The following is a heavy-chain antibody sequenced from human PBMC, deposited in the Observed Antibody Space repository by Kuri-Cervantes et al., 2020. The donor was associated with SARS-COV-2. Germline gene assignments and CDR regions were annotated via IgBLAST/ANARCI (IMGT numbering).Heavy chain of an antibody. CDR3: AKDLTFVVAAPAVIRATKALPTT. CDR2: ISGSGGST. Sequence: GGSLRLSCAASGFTFSSYAMSWVRQAPGKGLEWVSAISGSGGSTYYADSVKGRFTISRDNSKNTLYLQMNSLRAEDTAVYYCAKDLTFVVAAPAVIRATKALPTTWGQGTLVTVSS. CDR1: GFTFSSYA. V-gene: IGHV3-23*01. J-gene: IGHJ5*02. D-gene: IGHD2-2*02.